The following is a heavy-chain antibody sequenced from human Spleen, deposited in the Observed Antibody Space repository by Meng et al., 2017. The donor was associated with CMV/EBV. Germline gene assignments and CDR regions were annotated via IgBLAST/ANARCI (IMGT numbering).Heavy chain of an antibody. J-gene: IGHJ4*02. V-gene: IGHV4-34*01. Sequence: QVQLQESGPGLVKPSETLSLTCAVYGGSFSGYYWSWIRQPPGKGLEWIGEINHSGSTNYNPSLKSRVTISVDTSKNQFSLKLSSVTAADTAVYYCASLQTEVTFDYWGQGTLVTVSS. CDR3: ASLQTEVTFDY. CDR2: INHSGST. D-gene: IGHD2-21*02. CDR1: GGSFSGYY.